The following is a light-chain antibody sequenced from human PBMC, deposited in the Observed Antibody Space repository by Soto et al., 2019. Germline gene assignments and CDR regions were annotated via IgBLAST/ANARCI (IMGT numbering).Light chain of an antibody. V-gene: IGKV3-11*01. CDR2: DAS. CDR1: QSVSSY. CDR3: QQRSNWPPMYT. Sequence: EIVLTQSPATLSLSPGERATLSCRASQSVSSYLAWYQQKPGQAPRLLIYDASNRATGILARFSDSGSGTDFTLTISSLEPEDFAVYYCQQRSNWPPMYTFGQGTKLEIK. J-gene: IGKJ2*01.